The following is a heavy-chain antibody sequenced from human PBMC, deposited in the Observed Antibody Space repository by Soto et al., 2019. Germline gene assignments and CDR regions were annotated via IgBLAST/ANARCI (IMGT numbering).Heavy chain of an antibody. V-gene: IGHV1-3*01. CDR1: GYTFSMYI. Sequence: QAQLVQSGAEVKKPGASVKVSCKASGYTFSMYIIHWVRQAPGQRLEWMGWIHAGSGDTKYSRKFQGRVTISRDTFASTVYMQLSGLRSEDTAVYYCARSIPPFINDSNTPFDYWGQGALVTVSS. J-gene: IGHJ4*02. CDR3: ARSIPPFINDSNTPFDY. CDR2: IHAGSGDT. D-gene: IGHD3-22*01.